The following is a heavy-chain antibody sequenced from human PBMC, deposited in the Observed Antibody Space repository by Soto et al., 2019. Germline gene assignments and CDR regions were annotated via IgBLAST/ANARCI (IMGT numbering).Heavy chain of an antibody. CDR1: GFTFSSYG. CDR3: AKCIWEWEQAGAFDI. Sequence: GGSLRLSCAASGFTFSSYGMHWVRQAPGKGLEWVAVISYDGSNKYYADSVKGRFTISRDNSKNTLYLQMNSLRAEDTAVYYCAKCIWEWEQAGAFDIWGQGTMVTVSS. D-gene: IGHD1-26*01. V-gene: IGHV3-30*18. CDR2: ISYDGSNK. J-gene: IGHJ3*02.